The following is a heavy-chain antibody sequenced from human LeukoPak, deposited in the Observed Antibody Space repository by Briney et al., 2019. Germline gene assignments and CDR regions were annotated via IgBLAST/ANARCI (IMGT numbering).Heavy chain of an antibody. CDR1: GFTFSSYE. CDR3: AREKRPPHYYDCSGYEY. Sequence: GGPLKLSCAASGFTFSSYEMNWVRQAPGKGLEWVSYISSSGSTIYYADSVKGRFTISRDNAKNSLYLQMNSLRAEDTAVYYCAREKRPPHYYDCSGYEYWGQGTLVTVSS. D-gene: IGHD3-22*01. CDR2: ISSSGSTI. V-gene: IGHV3-48*03. J-gene: IGHJ4*02.